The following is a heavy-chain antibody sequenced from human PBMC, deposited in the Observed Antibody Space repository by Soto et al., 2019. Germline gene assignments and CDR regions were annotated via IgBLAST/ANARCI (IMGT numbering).Heavy chain of an antibody. Sequence: GGSLRLSCAASGFTFSSYAMHWVRQAPGKGLEWVAVISYDGSNKYYADSVKGRFTISRDNSKNTLYLQMNSMRAEDTAVYYCARDRVAAQRRGYYYYYGMDVSGQGTTVTVSS. CDR2: ISYDGSNK. D-gene: IGHD6-6*01. CDR1: GFTFSSYA. J-gene: IGHJ6*02. CDR3: ARDRVAAQRRGYYYYYGMDV. V-gene: IGHV3-30-3*01.